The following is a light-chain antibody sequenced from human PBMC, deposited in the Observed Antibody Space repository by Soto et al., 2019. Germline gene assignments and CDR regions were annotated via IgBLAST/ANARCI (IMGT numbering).Light chain of an antibody. Sequence: QSALTQPPSASGSPGQSVTISCTGTSSDVGGYNYVSWYQQHPGKAPKLMIYEVSKRPSGVPDRFSGSKSGNTASLTVSGLQAEDEADYYGSSYADSNNWVFGGGTKLTVL. J-gene: IGLJ3*02. CDR1: SSDVGGYNY. CDR3: SSYADSNNWV. CDR2: EVS. V-gene: IGLV2-8*01.